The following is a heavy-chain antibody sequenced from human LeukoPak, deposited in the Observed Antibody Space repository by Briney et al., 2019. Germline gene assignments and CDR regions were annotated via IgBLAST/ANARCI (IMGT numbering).Heavy chain of an antibody. CDR3: ARGIAVWSFDY. CDR2: ISGSGGST. CDR1: GFTFNSYA. Sequence: GSLRLSCAASGFTFNSYAMGWVRQAPGKGLEWVSAISGSGGSTYYADSVKGRFTISRDNSKNTLYLQMNSLRAEDTAVYYCARGIAVWSFDYWGQGTLVTVSS. D-gene: IGHD6-19*01. J-gene: IGHJ4*02. V-gene: IGHV3-23*01.